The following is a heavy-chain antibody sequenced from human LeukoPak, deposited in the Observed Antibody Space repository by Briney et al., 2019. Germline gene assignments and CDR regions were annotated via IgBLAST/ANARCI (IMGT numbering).Heavy chain of an antibody. D-gene: IGHD3-10*02. J-gene: IGHJ3*02. Sequence: GASVKVSCKASGYTFTKYGITWVRQAPGQGLEWMGWISTYNGNTNYAQKLQGRVTMTTDTSTSTAYMELRSLRSDDTAVYYCARDYIPPYVHSRLDAFDIWGQGTMVTVSS. CDR1: GYTFTKYG. CDR2: ISTYNGNT. V-gene: IGHV1-18*01. CDR3: ARDYIPPYVHSRLDAFDI.